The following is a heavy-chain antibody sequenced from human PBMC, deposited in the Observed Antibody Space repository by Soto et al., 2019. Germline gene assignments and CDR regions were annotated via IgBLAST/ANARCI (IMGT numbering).Heavy chain of an antibody. V-gene: IGHV1-24*01. Sequence: ASVKVSCKVSGYTLTELSMRWVRQAPGKGLEWMGGFDPEDGETIYAQKFQGRVTMTEDTSTDTAYMELSSLRSEDTAVYYCATRNTAMVKFDYWGQGTLVTVSS. D-gene: IGHD5-18*01. J-gene: IGHJ4*02. CDR3: ATRNTAMVKFDY. CDR2: FDPEDGET. CDR1: GYTLTELS.